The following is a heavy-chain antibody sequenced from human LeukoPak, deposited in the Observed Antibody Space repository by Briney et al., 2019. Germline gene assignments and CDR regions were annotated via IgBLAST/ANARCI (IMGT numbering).Heavy chain of an antibody. CDR3: ARVKWELLGDYYFDY. J-gene: IGHJ4*02. V-gene: IGHV3-30*03. CDR2: ISYDGRNE. CDR1: GFSITDYG. D-gene: IGHD1-26*01. Sequence: GGSLRLSCEASGFSITDYGMHWVRQAPGKGLEWVAVISYDGRNEYYADSVKGRFTISRDNSKNTLYLQMNSLRAEDSAVYYCARVKWELLGDYYFDYWGQGTLVTVSS.